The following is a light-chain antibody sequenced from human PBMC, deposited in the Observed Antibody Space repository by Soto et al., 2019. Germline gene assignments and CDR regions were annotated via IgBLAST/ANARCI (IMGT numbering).Light chain of an antibody. Sequence: EIVLTQSPGTLSLSPGERATLSCRTSQTVSSTYFAWYQQKRGQAPRLLIYGTSNRATGIPDRFSGSGSGTDFTLPISRLEPEDFAVYHCQLYGSSPLYSFAQGTELEIK. J-gene: IGKJ2*01. CDR2: GTS. CDR3: QLYGSSPLYS. V-gene: IGKV3-20*01. CDR1: QTVSSTY.